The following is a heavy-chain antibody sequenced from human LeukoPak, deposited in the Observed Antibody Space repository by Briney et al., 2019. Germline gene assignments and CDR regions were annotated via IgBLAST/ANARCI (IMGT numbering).Heavy chain of an antibody. CDR2: VTGSGENT. Sequence: GGSLRLSCVASGFTFSSRAMSWVRQAPGKGLQWVAGVTGSGENTHYADSVTGRFTISRDNSNNMLYLQMNSLRAEDTAVYYCATSPARYFDYWGQGTLVTVSS. V-gene: IGHV3-23*01. CDR1: GFTFSSRA. J-gene: IGHJ4*02. CDR3: ATSPARYFDY. D-gene: IGHD6-6*01.